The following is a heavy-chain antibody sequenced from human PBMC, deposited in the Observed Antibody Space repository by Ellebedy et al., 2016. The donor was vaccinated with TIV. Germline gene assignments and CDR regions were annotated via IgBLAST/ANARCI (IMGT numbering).Heavy chain of an antibody. D-gene: IGHD6-13*01. Sequence: GESLKISCAASGFTFSSYSMNWVRQAPGKGLEWVSSISSSSSYIYYADSVKGRFTISRDNAKNSLYLQMNSLRAEDTAVYYCARDAYSSSWYGDYGMDVWGQGTTVTVSS. CDR3: ARDAYSSSWYGDYGMDV. V-gene: IGHV3-21*01. CDR2: ISSSSSYI. J-gene: IGHJ6*02. CDR1: GFTFSSYS.